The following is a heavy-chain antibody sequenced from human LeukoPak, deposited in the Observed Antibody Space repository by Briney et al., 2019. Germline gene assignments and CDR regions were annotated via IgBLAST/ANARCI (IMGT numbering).Heavy chain of an antibody. CDR1: GGSFSGYY. CDR3: ARWSDLWSLGFDY. J-gene: IGHJ4*02. V-gene: IGHV4-34*01. Sequence: SETLSLTCAVYGGSFSGYYWSCIRQPPGKGLEWIGEINNSGSTNYNQSLKSRVTISVDTSKNQFSLKLSCVTAADTAVYYCARWSDLWSLGFDYWGQGTLVTVSS. CDR2: INNSGST. D-gene: IGHD3-10*01.